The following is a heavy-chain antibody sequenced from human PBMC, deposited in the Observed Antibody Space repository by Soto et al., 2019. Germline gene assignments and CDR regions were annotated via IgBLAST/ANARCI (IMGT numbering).Heavy chain of an antibody. V-gene: IGHV1-2*04. CDR3: ARAKADSSSWSRRYNWFDP. J-gene: IGHJ5*02. Sequence: ASVKVSCKASGYTFTGYYMHWVRQAPGQGLEWMGWINPNSGGTNYAQKFQGWVTMTRDTSISTAYMELSRLRSDDTAVYYCARAKADSSSWSRRYNWFDPWGQGTLVTVSS. CDR2: INPNSGGT. CDR1: GYTFTGYY. D-gene: IGHD6-13*01.